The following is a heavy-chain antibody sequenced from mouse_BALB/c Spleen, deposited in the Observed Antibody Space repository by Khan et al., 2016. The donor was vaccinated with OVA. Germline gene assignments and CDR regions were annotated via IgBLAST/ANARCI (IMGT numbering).Heavy chain of an antibody. D-gene: IGHD2-14*01. CDR3: ERGAYRYDRYVDV. V-gene: IGHV3-8*02. Sequence: EVQLQESGPSLVKPSQTLSLTCSVSGDSFTSGFWNWIRKFPGNKLEYMGYISSSGATYYSPSINSRISITRDTSNNQSRMQVHSETTEDTATCCGERGAYRYDRYVDVWGAGTTVTVSS. CDR1: GDSFTSGF. J-gene: IGHJ1*01. CDR2: ISSSGAT.